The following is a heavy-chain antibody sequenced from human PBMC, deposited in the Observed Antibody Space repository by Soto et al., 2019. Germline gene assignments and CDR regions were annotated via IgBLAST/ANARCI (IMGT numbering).Heavy chain of an antibody. CDR3: ARGLRTRRGGYYFDY. CDR2: INHSGST. V-gene: IGHV4-34*01. D-gene: IGHD1-26*01. CDR1: GGSFSGYY. J-gene: IGHJ4*02. Sequence: QVQLQQWGAGLLKPSETLSLTCAVYGGSFSGYYWSWIRQPPGKGLEWIGEINHSGSTNYNPSLKSRVTISVDTSKNQFSLKLSSVTAADTAVYYCARGLRTRRGGYYFDYWGQGTLVTVSS.